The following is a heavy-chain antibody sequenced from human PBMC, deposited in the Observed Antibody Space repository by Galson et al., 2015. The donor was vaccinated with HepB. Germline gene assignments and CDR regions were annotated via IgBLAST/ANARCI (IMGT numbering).Heavy chain of an antibody. CDR1: GFPFSNYG. CDR3: ARDASGVVPAPMSYMDV. Sequence: SLRLSCATSGFPFSNYGVHWVRQAPGKGLEWVAFIRYDGNYKYYGDSVQGRFTVSRDNSKNTVYLQMSSLRVEDTAVYYCARDASGVVPAPMSYMDVWGKGTTVTVSS. D-gene: IGHD3-10*01. CDR2: IRYDGNYK. J-gene: IGHJ6*03. V-gene: IGHV3-30*02.